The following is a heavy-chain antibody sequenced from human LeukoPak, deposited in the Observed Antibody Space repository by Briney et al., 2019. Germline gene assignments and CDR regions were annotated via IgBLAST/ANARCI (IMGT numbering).Heavy chain of an antibody. V-gene: IGHV3-23*01. J-gene: IGHJ4*02. CDR3: ARMGKGTLDY. Sequence: GGSLRLSCAASGFTFSSDAMSWVRQAPGKGLEWVSAITGSGTGTYYADSVKGRFTISRVDSKNTLFLQMNSLRAEDTAVYFCARMGKGTLDYWGQGTLVTVSS. D-gene: IGHD1-1*01. CDR1: GFTFSSDA. CDR2: ITGSGTGT.